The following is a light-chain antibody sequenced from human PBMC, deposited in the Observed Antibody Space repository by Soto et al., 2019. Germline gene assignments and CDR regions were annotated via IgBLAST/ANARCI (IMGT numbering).Light chain of an antibody. Sequence: EIVLTQSPATLSLSPGERATLSCRASQSVSNSLVWYQQKPGQAPRRLIYDASNRATGIPARFSGSGSGTDFTLTISSLEPEDFAVYYCQQRSNWPPLTFGGGTKVEI. CDR1: QSVSNS. V-gene: IGKV3-11*01. CDR3: QQRSNWPPLT. CDR2: DAS. J-gene: IGKJ4*01.